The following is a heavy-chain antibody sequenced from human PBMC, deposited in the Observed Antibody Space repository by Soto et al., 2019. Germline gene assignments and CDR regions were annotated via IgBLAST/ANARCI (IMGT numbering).Heavy chain of an antibody. CDR2: IYYSGST. D-gene: IGHD2-8*01. CDR1: GGSISSYY. J-gene: IGHJ4*02. V-gene: IGHV4-59*01. CDR3: ARDDGPKYCTNGVCYNSYYFDY. Sequence: SETLSLTCTVSGGSISSYYWSWIRQSPGKGLEWIGYIYYSGSTNYNPSLKSRVTISVDTSKNQFSLKLSSVTAADTAVYYCARDDGPKYCTNGVCYNSYYFDYWGQGTLVTVSS.